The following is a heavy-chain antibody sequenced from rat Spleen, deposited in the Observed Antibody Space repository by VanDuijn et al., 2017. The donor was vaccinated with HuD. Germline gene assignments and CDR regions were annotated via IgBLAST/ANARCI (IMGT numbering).Heavy chain of an antibody. CDR2: INHSGST. J-gene: IGHJ2*01. V-gene: IGHV3-1*01. D-gene: IGHD1-2*01. Sequence: EVQLQESGPGLVKPSQSLSLTCSVTGSSITRHYWGWIRKFPGNKMEWMGYINHSGSTTYNPSLQSRIAITRDTSKNHFFLHLNSLTTEDTATYYCARGTIAFYWGQGVLVTVSS. CDR1: GSSITRHY. CDR3: ARGTIAFY.